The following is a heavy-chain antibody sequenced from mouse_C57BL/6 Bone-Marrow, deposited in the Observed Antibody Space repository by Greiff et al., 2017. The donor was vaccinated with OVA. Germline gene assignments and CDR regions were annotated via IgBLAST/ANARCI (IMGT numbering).Heavy chain of an antibody. CDR3: ARRSSGPLYYAMDY. D-gene: IGHD3-2*02. Sequence: QVQLQPPGAALVKPGASVKMSCKASGYTFTSYWITWVKQRPGQGLEWIGDIYPGSGSTNYNEKFKSKATLTVDTSSSTAYMQLSSLTSEDSAVYYCARRSSGPLYYAMDYWGQGTSVTVSS. V-gene: IGHV1-55*01. CDR1: GYTFTSYW. J-gene: IGHJ4*01. CDR2: IYPGSGST.